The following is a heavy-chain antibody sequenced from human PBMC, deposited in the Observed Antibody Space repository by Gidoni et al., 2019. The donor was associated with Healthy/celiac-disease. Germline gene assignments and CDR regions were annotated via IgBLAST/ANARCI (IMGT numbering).Heavy chain of an antibody. J-gene: IGHJ3*02. CDR3: ATLSRRGAFDI. CDR2: IYTSGST. V-gene: IGHV4-61*02. CDR1: GGPISSGSYY. Sequence: QVQLQESGPGLVKPSQTLSLPCTVSGGPISSGSYYWSWIRQPAGKGLEWIGRIYTSGSTNYNPSRKSRVTIPVDTSKNQFSLKLSSVTAADTAVYYCATLSRRGAFDIWGQGTMVTVSS. D-gene: IGHD6-13*01.